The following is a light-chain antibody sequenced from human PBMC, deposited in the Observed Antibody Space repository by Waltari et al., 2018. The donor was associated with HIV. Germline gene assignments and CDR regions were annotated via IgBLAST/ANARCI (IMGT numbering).Light chain of an antibody. CDR2: RNK. J-gene: IGLJ2*01. CDR1: TSNIGGNY. V-gene: IGLV1-47*01. Sequence: SVLTQPPSASGTRGQRVTISCSVSTSNIGGNYVFWYQHRPGTAPKLLIHRNKQQPSGVPDRFSGSTSGTSASLAISGLRSEDEADYYCVVWDDSLGGVVFGGGTKVAVL. CDR3: VVWDDSLGGVV.